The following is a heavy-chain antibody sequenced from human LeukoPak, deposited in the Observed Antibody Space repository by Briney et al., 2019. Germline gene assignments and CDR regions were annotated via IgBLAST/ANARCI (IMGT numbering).Heavy chain of an antibody. Sequence: ASVKVSCKASGYTFTGYYMHWVRQAPGQGLEWMGWINPNSGGTNYAQKFQGRVTMTRDTSISTAYMELSRLRSDDTAVYYCARDMYCSSTSCYFYYYHGMDVWGQGTTVTVSS. J-gene: IGHJ6*02. CDR1: GYTFTGYY. V-gene: IGHV1-2*02. D-gene: IGHD2-2*01. CDR3: ARDMYCSSTSCYFYYYHGMDV. CDR2: INPNSGGT.